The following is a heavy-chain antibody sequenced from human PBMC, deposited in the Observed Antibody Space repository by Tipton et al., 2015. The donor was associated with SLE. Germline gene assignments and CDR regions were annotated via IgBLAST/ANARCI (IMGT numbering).Heavy chain of an antibody. V-gene: IGHV4-34*01. CDR3: ARHGQGGGGRGY. CDR2: INHSGST. CDR1: GGSFSGYY. J-gene: IGHJ4*02. Sequence: TLSLTCAVYGGSFSGYYWSWIRQPPGKGLEWIGEINHSGSTNYNPSLKSRVTISVDTSKNQFSLKLSSVTAADTAVYYCARHGQGGGGRGYWGQGTLVTVSS. D-gene: IGHD2-15*01.